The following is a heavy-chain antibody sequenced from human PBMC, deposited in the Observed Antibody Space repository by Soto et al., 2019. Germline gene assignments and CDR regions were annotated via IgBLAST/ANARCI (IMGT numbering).Heavy chain of an antibody. Sequence: EVQLLESGGGLVQPGGSLVLSCAASRFTFSSYAMSWVRQAPGKGLEWVSSISGGGNDAYYADSVKGRFTISRDNSQNTLYLQMSSLRAADTAVYYCARSLFLASTDIEPFDYWGQGALVTVSS. J-gene: IGHJ4*02. D-gene: IGHD3-3*02. CDR1: RFTFSSYA. V-gene: IGHV3-23*01. CDR3: ARSLFLASTDIEPFDY. CDR2: ISGGGNDA.